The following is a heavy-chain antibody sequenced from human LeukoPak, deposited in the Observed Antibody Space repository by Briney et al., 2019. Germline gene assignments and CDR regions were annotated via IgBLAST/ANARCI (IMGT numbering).Heavy chain of an antibody. CDR3: VRDVAF. J-gene: IGHJ4*02. Sequence: GRSLRLSCKTSGFKFRDFDMDWVRQAPGKGLGWVAHISYDGTKEYYADSVKGRFSISRDNSQDTVYLQLSSLTTEDTARYYCVRDVAFWGQGTLIIVSS. CDR2: ISYDGTKE. V-gene: IGHV3-30*03. CDR1: GFKFRDFD.